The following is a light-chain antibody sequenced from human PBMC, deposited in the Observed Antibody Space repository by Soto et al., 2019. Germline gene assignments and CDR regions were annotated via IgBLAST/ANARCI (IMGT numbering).Light chain of an antibody. V-gene: IGLV2-14*01. CDR2: EVS. Sequence: LTQPSSVSGSPGQSLTVSCTGTSSDVGGYNYVSWYQQRPGKAPKLMIYEVSNRPSGVSDRFSGSKSGNTASLTISGLQAEDEADYYCSSYTRSRTYVFGTGTKVTVL. J-gene: IGLJ1*01. CDR1: SSDVGGYNY. CDR3: SSYTRSRTYV.